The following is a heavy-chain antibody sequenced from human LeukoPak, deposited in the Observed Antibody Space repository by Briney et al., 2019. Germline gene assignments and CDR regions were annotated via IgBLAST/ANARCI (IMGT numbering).Heavy chain of an antibody. V-gene: IGHV3-21*01. J-gene: IGHJ6*02. CDR3: AREYVDGGYYCGMDV. D-gene: IGHD3-16*01. CDR1: GFTFSSYS. Sequence: GGSLRLSCAASGFTFSSYSMNWVRQAPGKGLEWVSSISSSSSYIYHADSVKGRFTISRDNAKNSLYLQMNSLRAEDTAVYYCAREYVDGGYYCGMDVWGQGTTVTVSS. CDR2: ISSSSSYI.